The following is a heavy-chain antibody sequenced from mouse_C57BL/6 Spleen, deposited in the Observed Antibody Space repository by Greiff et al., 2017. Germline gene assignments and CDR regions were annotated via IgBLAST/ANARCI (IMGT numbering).Heavy chain of an antibody. CDR1: GYTFTSYW. V-gene: IGHV1-72*01. J-gene: IGHJ2*01. Sequence: QVQLQQPGAELVKPGASVKLSCKASGYTFTSYWMHWVKQRPGRGLEWIGRIDPNSGGTKYNEQFKSKATLTVDKPSSTAYMRLSILTSEDASDYYCASSYSTIVTTYYFDYWGQGTTLTVSS. CDR3: ASSYSTIVTTYYFDY. CDR2: IDPNSGGT. D-gene: IGHD2-5*01.